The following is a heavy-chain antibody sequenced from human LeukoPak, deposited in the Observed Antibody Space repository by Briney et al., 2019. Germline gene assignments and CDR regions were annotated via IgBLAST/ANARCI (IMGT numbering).Heavy chain of an antibody. Sequence: PGRSLRLSCAASGFTFSSYAMHWVRQAPGKGLEWVAVISYDGSNKYYADSVKGRFTISRDNSKNTLYLQMNSLRSEDTAVYYCAKDEVFSSAWYFDCWGQGTLVTVSS. V-gene: IGHV3-30-3*01. CDR1: GFTFSSYA. D-gene: IGHD6-19*01. J-gene: IGHJ4*02. CDR2: ISYDGSNK. CDR3: AKDEVFSSAWYFDC.